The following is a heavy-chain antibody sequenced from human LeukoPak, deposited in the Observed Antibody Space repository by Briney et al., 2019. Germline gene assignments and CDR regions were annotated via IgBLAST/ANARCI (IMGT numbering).Heavy chain of an antibody. D-gene: IGHD3-22*01. Sequence: GGSLRLSCAASGFTFATYAMSWVRQPPGKGLEWVSSISGSADITYYADSVKGRFTISRDNSKNTLYLQMNSLRAEDTAVYYCARSYSYDSSGYYGAKWGQGTLVTVSS. CDR2: ISGSADIT. CDR1: GFTFATYA. J-gene: IGHJ4*02. V-gene: IGHV3-23*01. CDR3: ARSYSYDSSGYYGAK.